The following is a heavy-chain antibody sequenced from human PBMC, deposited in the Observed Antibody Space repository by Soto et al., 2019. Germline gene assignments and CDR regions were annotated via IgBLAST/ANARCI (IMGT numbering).Heavy chain of an antibody. CDR1: GYTFTGYY. Sequence: GASVKVSCKASGYTFTGYYMHWVRQAPGQGLEWMGWINPNSGGTNYAQKFQGRVTMTRDTSISTAYMELSRLRSDDTAVYYCARAYILRGVGATGYWGQGTLVTVYS. J-gene: IGHJ4*02. D-gene: IGHD1-26*01. CDR2: INPNSGGT. V-gene: IGHV1-2*02. CDR3: ARAYILRGVGATGY.